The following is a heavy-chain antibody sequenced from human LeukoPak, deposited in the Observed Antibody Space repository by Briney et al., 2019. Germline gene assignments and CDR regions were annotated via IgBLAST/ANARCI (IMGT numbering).Heavy chain of an antibody. CDR3: ARAPDYGDFSDY. CDR1: GFTFSNYW. CDR2: IKQDGSEK. V-gene: IGHV3-7*03. D-gene: IGHD4-17*01. Sequence: GGSLRLSCAASGFTFSNYWMNWVRQAPGKGLEWVANIKQDGSEKYYVDSVKGRFTISRDIAKNSLYLQMNSLRAEDTAMYYCARAPDYGDFSDYWGQGTLVTVSS. J-gene: IGHJ4*02.